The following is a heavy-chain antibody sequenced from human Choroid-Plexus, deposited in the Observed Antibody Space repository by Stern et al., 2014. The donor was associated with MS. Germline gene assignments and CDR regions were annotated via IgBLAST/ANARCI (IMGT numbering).Heavy chain of an antibody. J-gene: IGHJ4*02. Sequence: DQLVESGGGVAQPGRPLILSCAASRFTFSNFGMHWVRQAPGKGLEWVALISYDGSDKYYADSVKGRFTIFRDNSKNTLYMHMNSLRAEDTAVYYCAKDRQWSTYFFDYWGQGSLVTVSS. CDR3: AKDRQWSTYFFDY. CDR1: RFTFSNFG. V-gene: IGHV3-30*18. CDR2: ISYDGSDK. D-gene: IGHD2-15*01.